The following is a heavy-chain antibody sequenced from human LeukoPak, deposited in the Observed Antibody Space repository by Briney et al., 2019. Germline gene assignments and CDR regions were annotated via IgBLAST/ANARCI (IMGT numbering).Heavy chain of an antibody. D-gene: IGHD1-26*01. CDR3: ARDLGGSYHHY. Sequence: PGGSLRLSCAASGFTFSSYSMNWVRQAPGKGLEWVSYISSSSSTIYYADSVKGRFTISRDNDKNSLYLQMNSLRAEDTAVYYCARDLGGSYHHYWGQGTLVTVSS. CDR2: ISSSSSTI. J-gene: IGHJ4*02. V-gene: IGHV3-48*01. CDR1: GFTFSSYS.